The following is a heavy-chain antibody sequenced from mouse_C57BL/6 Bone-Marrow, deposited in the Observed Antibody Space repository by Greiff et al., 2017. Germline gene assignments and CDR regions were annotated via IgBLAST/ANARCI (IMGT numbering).Heavy chain of an antibody. Sequence: QLQQPGAELVKPVASVKLSCKASGYTFTSYWMHWVKQRPGQGLEWIGMIHPNSGSTNYNEKFKSKATLTVDKSSSTAYMQLSSLTSEDSAVYDCERLRKVGRWYFDVWGTGTTVTVSS. D-gene: IGHD2-12*01. V-gene: IGHV1-64*01. CDR2: IHPNSGST. CDR3: ERLRKVGRWYFDV. CDR1: GYTFTSYW. J-gene: IGHJ1*03.